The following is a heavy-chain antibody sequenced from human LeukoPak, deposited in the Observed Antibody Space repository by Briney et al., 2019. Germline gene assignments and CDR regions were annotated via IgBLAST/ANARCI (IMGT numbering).Heavy chain of an antibody. Sequence: GASVKVSCTASGYTFTSYDINWVRQATGQGLEWMGWMNPNSGNTGYAQKFQGRVTMTRDTSISTAYMELSSLISDDTAVYYCARGHSSGWYWGQGTLVTVSS. CDR3: ARGHSSGWY. D-gene: IGHD6-19*01. J-gene: IGHJ4*02. CDR1: GYTFTSYD. CDR2: MNPNSGNT. V-gene: IGHV1-8*01.